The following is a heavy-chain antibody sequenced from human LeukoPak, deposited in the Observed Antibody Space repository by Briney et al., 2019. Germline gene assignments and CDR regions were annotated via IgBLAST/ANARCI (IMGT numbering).Heavy chain of an antibody. J-gene: IGHJ4*02. V-gene: IGHV3-23*01. CDR2: SSGSGDGT. D-gene: IGHD1-26*01. CDR1: GFRFGDFA. Sequence: GSLRLSCVASGFRFGDFAMSWVRLAPGKGLEWVSSSSGSGDGTYYADSVKGRFTISRDNSRNTMYLQTNSLRAEDTALYYCAKQEGWELGDYYFDYWGQGTLVTVSS. CDR3: AKQEGWELGDYYFDY.